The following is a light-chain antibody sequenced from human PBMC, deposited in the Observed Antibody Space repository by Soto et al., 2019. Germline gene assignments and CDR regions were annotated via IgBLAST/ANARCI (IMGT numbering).Light chain of an antibody. CDR3: QQRNDWPLT. V-gene: IGKV3-11*02. J-gene: IGKJ4*01. CDR1: RSISNY. CDR2: DAS. Sequence: EIPLTQSPATLSLSPGARATLSCRASRSISNYLAWYQKRPGQPPRLLIYDASNRATGIPARFSGSGSERDFTLTISSLEPEDCAVYDGQQRNDWPLTFGAGTKVDIK.